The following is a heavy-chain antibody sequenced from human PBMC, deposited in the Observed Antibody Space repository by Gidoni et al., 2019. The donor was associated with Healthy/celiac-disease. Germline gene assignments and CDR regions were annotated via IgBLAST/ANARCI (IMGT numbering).Heavy chain of an antibody. Sequence: QVQLQQWGAGLLKPSETLSLTCAVYGGSFSGYYWSWIRQPPGKGLEWIGEINHSGSTNYNPSLKSRVTISVDTSKNQFSLKLSSVTAADTAVYYCARGRGNPSIQLVHYFDYWGQGTLVTVSS. D-gene: IGHD6-13*01. CDR3: ARGRGNPSIQLVHYFDY. CDR2: INHSGST. J-gene: IGHJ4*02. V-gene: IGHV4-34*01. CDR1: GGSFSGYY.